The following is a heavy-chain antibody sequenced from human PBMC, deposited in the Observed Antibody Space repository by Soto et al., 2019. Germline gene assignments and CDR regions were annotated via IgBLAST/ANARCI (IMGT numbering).Heavy chain of an antibody. Sequence: GGSLRLSCAASGFTVSSNYMSWVRQAPGKGLEWVSVIYSGGSTYYADSVKGRFTISRDNSKNTLYLQMNSLRAEDTAVYYCARDKGSGWLVFDYWGQGTLVTVSS. CDR3: ARDKGSGWLVFDY. J-gene: IGHJ4*02. CDR2: IYSGGST. CDR1: GFTVSSNY. V-gene: IGHV3-53*01. D-gene: IGHD6-19*01.